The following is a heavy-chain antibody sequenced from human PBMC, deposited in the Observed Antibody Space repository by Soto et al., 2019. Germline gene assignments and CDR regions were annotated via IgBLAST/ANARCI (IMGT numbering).Heavy chain of an antibody. J-gene: IGHJ3*02. D-gene: IGHD3-22*01. Sequence: ASVKVSCKVSGYTLTELSMHWVRQAPGKGLEWMGGFDPEDGETIYAQKFQGRVTMTEDTSTDTAYMELSSLRSEDTAVYYCATLDSSGYGYAFDIWGQGTMVTVSS. CDR3: ATLDSSGYGYAFDI. CDR1: GYTLTELS. V-gene: IGHV1-24*01. CDR2: FDPEDGET.